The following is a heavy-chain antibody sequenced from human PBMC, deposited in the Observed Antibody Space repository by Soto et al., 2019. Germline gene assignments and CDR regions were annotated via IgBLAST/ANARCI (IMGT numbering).Heavy chain of an antibody. CDR2: ISAYNGNT. Sequence: QVQLVQSGAEVKKPGASVKVSCKASGYTFTSYGISWVRQAPGQGLEWMGWISAYNGNTNYAQKLQGRVTMTTDTSTSTAYMELRSLRSDDTVVYYCAREGVPDWDFWSGYYTDYWGQGTLVTVSS. CDR3: AREGVPDWDFWSGYYTDY. V-gene: IGHV1-18*01. CDR1: GYTFTSYG. D-gene: IGHD3-3*01. J-gene: IGHJ4*02.